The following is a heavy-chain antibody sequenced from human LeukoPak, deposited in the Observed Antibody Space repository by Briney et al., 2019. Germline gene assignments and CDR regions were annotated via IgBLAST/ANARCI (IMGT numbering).Heavy chain of an antibody. J-gene: IGHJ4*02. V-gene: IGHV3-72*01. CDR1: GFIFSDHY. D-gene: IGHD3-3*01. CDR3: SRAILCGGHWYRDY. CDR2: SRHKGDNYIT. Sequence: PGGSLSLSCAASGFIFSDHYIDWVRQVPGEGLEWICRSRHKGDNYITEYAAAVKGRISLSRDESHNSLHLEMNSLRTEATDVYYCSRAILCGGHWYRDYWGQGTLVTVSS.